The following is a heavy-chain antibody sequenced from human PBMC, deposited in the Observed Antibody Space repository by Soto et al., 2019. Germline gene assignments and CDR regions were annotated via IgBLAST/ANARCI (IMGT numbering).Heavy chain of an antibody. Sequence: GWSLRLSCAASGFTFSSYGMHWVRQAPGKGLEWVAVISYDGSNKYYADSVKGRFTISRDNSKNTLYLQMNSLRAEDTAVYYCAKDQGNYDFWSGYFNYYYYYGMDVWGQGTTVTASS. V-gene: IGHV3-30*18. CDR2: ISYDGSNK. CDR1: GFTFSSYG. J-gene: IGHJ6*02. D-gene: IGHD3-3*01. CDR3: AKDQGNYDFWSGYFNYYYYYGMDV.